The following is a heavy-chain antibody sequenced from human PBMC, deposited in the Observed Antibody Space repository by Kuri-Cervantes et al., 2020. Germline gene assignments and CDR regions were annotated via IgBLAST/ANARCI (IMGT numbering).Heavy chain of an antibody. J-gene: IGHJ3*02. CDR2: IYHGGST. V-gene: IGHV4-30-2*01. D-gene: IGHD3-22*01. CDR1: GGSIRRGGYS. Sequence: SCAVSGGSIRRGGYSWSCIRQPPGKGLEWIGYIYHGGSTYYNPCLKSRVTISVDRSKKQFSLQLSSATAADPAVYYCASKRIPYSGYWVHDAFEIWGQGTMVTVSS. CDR3: ASKRIPYSGYWVHDAFEI.